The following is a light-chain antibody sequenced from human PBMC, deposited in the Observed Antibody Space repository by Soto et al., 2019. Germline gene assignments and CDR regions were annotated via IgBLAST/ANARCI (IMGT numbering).Light chain of an antibody. CDR1: QNINTW. CDR2: KAS. J-gene: IGKJ1*01. V-gene: IGKV1-5*03. CDR3: QHYNSFPWT. Sequence: DIQMTQSPATLSASVGDRVTITCRASQNINTWLAWYQQKPGKAPNLLIYKASTLEGGVPSRFSGSGSGTEFTLTISSLQPADFATYYCQHYNSFPWTFGQGTKV.